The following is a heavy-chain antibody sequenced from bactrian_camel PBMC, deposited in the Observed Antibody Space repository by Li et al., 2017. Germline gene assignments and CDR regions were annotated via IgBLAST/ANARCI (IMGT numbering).Heavy chain of an antibody. CDR1: GYRVGTSG. CDR3: AAGTGSFCSGVYDD. CDR2: ISPDGSP. V-gene: IGHV3S55*01. Sequence: VQLVESGGGSVQAGGSLRLSCVVSGYRVGTSGMGWFRQAPGKEREEVASISPDGSPTYADSVKGRVTISKDTTKNTLYLQMDSLKPEDSATYYCAAGTGSFCSGVYDDWGQGTQVTVS. D-gene: IGHD2*01. J-gene: IGHJ4*01.